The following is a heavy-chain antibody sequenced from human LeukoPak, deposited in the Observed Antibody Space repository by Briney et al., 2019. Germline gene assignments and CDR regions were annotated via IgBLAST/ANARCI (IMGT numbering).Heavy chain of an antibody. CDR3: ARDRGVVADGTVGWFDL. D-gene: IGHD3-10*01. V-gene: IGHV3-7*01. CDR1: GFTFSGYW. CDR2: IREDGNRQ. J-gene: IGHJ5*02. Sequence: GGSLTLSCVAPGFTFSGYWMTWVRQAPGQGLEWVANIREDGNRQTYEDSLKGRFTISRDNARNSLYLQLDSLKAEDTAVYYCARDRGVVADGTVGWFDLWGQGTLVTVSS.